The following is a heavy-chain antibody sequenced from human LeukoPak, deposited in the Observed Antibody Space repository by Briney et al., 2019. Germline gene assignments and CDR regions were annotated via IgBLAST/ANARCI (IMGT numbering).Heavy chain of an antibody. CDR2: IYYSGST. J-gene: IGHJ3*02. D-gene: IGHD3-10*01. V-gene: IGHV4-59*08. CDR1: GGSISSYY. Sequence: NPSETLSLTCTVSGGSISSYYWSWLRQPPGKGLEWIGYIYYSGSTNYNPSLKSRVNISVDTSKNQFSLKLSSVTAADTAVYYCARSYGGLGDDAFDIWGQGTMVTVSS. CDR3: ARSYGGLGDDAFDI.